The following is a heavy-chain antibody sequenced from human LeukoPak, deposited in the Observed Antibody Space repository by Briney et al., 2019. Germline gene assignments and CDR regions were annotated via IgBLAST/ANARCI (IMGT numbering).Heavy chain of an antibody. J-gene: IGHJ1*01. D-gene: IGHD3-22*01. V-gene: IGHV1-69*05. CDR3: ARAVYYDSSGYPTEYFQH. CDR1: GGTFSSYA. Sequence: ASVKVSCKASGGTFSSYAISWVRQAPGQGLEWMGRIIPIFGTANYAQKSQGRVTITTDESTSTAYMELSSLRSEDTAVYYCARAVYYDSSGYPTEYFQHWGQGTLVTVSS. CDR2: IIPIFGTA.